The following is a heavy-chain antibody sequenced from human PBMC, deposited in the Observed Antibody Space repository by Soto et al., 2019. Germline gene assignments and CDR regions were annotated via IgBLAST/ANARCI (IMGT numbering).Heavy chain of an antibody. CDR3: AKLPWADYGGTFDP. Sequence: SESLSLACIRSGRSISNYYWTWIRQPPGKRLGWIGYIYYDGSTNYNPSLKSRVTISVDTSKNQFSLKLSSVTAADTAVYFFAKLPWADYGGTFDPWGQGTLVTVSS. CDR2: IYYDGST. V-gene: IGHV4-59*01. CDR1: GRSISNYY. J-gene: IGHJ5*02. D-gene: IGHD4-17*01.